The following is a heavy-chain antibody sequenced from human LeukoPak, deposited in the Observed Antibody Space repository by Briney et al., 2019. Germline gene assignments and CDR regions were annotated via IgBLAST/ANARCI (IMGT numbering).Heavy chain of an antibody. CDR1: GGSISSGGYY. Sequence: SETLSLTCTVSGGSISSGGYYWSWIRQPAGKGLEWIGRIYTSGSTHYNPSLKSRVTMSVDRSKNQFSLNLTSVTAADTAVYYCATVGGAFDIWGQGTMVTVSS. CDR3: ATVGGAFDI. V-gene: IGHV4-61*02. D-gene: IGHD3-16*01. CDR2: IYTSGST. J-gene: IGHJ3*02.